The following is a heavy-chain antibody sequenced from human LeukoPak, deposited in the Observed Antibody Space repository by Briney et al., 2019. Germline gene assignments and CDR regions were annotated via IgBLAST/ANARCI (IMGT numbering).Heavy chain of an antibody. Sequence: KTGGSLRLSCAASGFTFSSYDMNWVRQAPGKGLEWVSSISSSSNYIHYADSVKGRFTISRDNAKNSLYLQMNSLRAEDTAVYFCARGTLGAWGWWGQGTLVTVSS. J-gene: IGHJ4*02. CDR1: GFTFSSYD. CDR2: ISSSSNYI. CDR3: ARGTLGAWGW. D-gene: IGHD6-19*01. V-gene: IGHV3-21*01.